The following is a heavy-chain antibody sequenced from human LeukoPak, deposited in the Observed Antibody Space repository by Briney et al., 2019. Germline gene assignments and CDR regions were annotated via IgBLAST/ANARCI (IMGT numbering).Heavy chain of an antibody. J-gene: IGHJ4*02. CDR3: AKDRSIAAAGVDY. CDR2: INWDGTGA. D-gene: IGHD6-13*01. Sequence: GGSLRLSCAASGFGFDSYAIPWVRKAPGKGLGWVSLINWDGTGAYYADSVRGRFTISKDISKNSLYLQMNSLKVEDTAFYYCAKDRSIAAAGVDYWGQGTQVTVSS. V-gene: IGHV3-43D*03. CDR1: GFGFDSYA.